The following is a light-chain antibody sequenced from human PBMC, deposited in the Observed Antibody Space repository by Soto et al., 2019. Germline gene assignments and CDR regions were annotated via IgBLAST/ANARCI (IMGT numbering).Light chain of an antibody. CDR3: SSFAGTNSCV. Sequence: SVLAQPASVSGSPGQASTLSCPGTSGFVGSFSLVSWYQQHPGKAPKVMISEGHRRPSGVPDRIFASKSDTTASLTVSGLQAEDEADYYCSSFAGTNSCVFGTGTKGTVL. CDR2: EGH. J-gene: IGLJ1*01. V-gene: IGLV2-14*02. CDR1: SGFVGSFSL.